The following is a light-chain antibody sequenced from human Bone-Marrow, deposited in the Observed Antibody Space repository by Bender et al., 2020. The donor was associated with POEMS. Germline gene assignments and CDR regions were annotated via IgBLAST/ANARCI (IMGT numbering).Light chain of an antibody. CDR1: SSNIGAHA. V-gene: IGLV1-44*01. Sequence: QSVLTQPPSASGTPGQRVTISCSGGSSNIGAHAVNWYQHLPGTAPKLLIYSSHRRPSEVPDRFSGSRSGTSASLAISGLQSEDEADYYCSSYTTRSTLVFGGGTKLTVL. CDR2: SSH. J-gene: IGLJ2*01. CDR3: SSYTTRSTLV.